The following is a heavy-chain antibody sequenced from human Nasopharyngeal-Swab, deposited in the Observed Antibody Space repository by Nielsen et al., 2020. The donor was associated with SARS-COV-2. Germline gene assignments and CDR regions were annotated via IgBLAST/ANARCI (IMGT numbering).Heavy chain of an antibody. V-gene: IGHV1-18*01. D-gene: IGHD3-9*01. J-gene: IGHJ3*02. CDR2: ISAYGNT. Sequence: WVRQAPGQGPEWMGWISAYGNTNYAQQLQGRVTLTTDTSTSTAYMDLMSLRSDDTAVYYCARDTSVLRYFDWLSHAFDIWGQGTMVTVSS. CDR3: ARDTSVLRYFDWLSHAFDI.